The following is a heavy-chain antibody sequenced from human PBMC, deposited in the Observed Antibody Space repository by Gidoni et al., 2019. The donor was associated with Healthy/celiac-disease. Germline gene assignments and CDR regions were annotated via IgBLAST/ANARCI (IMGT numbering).Heavy chain of an antibody. J-gene: IGHJ6*03. V-gene: IGHV4-30-2*01. D-gene: IGHD3-16*02. Sequence: HLQLQESASGLVKPSQTLSLTCAVSGASISSGGYSWSWIRQPPGKGLEWIGYIYHSGSTYYNPSLKSRVTISVDRSKNQFSLKLSSVTAADTAVYYCARDSEISEEGDYYYMDVWGKGTTVTVSS. CDR1: GASISSGGYS. CDR2: IYHSGST. CDR3: ARDSEISEEGDYYYMDV.